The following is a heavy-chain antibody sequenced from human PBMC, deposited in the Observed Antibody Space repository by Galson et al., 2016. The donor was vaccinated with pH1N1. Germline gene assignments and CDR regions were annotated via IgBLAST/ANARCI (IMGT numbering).Heavy chain of an antibody. V-gene: IGHV6-1*01. J-gene: IGHJ4*02. CDR1: GDSVSSNSAA. CDR2: TYYRSKWYN. D-gene: IGHD6-13*01. Sequence: CAISGDSVSSNSAAWNWIRQSPSRGLEWLGRTYYRSKWYNDYAVSVKSRITINPDTSKNQFSLQLNSVTPEDTAVYYCARDGIAAAGIRRDQHYFDYWGQGTLVTVSS. CDR3: ARDGIAAAGIRRDQHYFDY.